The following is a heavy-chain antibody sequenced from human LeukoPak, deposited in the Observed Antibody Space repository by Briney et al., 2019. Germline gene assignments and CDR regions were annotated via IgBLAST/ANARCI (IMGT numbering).Heavy chain of an antibody. CDR3: AKGSEWELPLSRAFDY. J-gene: IGHJ4*02. Sequence: GRSLRLSCAASGFTFDDYAMHWVRQAPGKGLEWVSGISWNSGSIGYADSVKGRFTISRDNAKNSLYLQMNSLRAEDMALYYCAKGSEWELPLSRAFDYWGQGTLVTVSS. CDR2: ISWNSGSI. V-gene: IGHV3-9*03. CDR1: GFTFDDYA. D-gene: IGHD1-26*01.